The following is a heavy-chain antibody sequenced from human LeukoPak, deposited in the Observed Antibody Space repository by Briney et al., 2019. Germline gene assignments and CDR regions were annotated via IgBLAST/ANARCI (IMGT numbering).Heavy chain of an antibody. J-gene: IGHJ6*02. CDR2: ISAYNGNT. CDR3: ARAKRDGPYYYYGMDV. CDR1: GYTFTSYG. Sequence: GASVTVSFKASGYTFTSYGISWVRQAPGQGLEWMGWISAYNGNTNYAQKLQGRVTMTTDTSTSTAYMELRSLRSDDTAVYYCARAKRDGPYYYYGMDVWGQGTTVTVSS. V-gene: IGHV1-18*01.